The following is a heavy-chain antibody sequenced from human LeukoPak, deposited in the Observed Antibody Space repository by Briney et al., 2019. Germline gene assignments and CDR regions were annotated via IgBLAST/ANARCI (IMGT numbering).Heavy chain of an antibody. CDR3: ARDILRWSFDY. CDR1: GFTFSRNA. Sequence: GGSLRLSCAASGFTFSRNAMSWVRQAPGKGLEWVSAIGNVDRDTYYADSVKGRFTISRDSSKNTLYLQMNSLTAEDTAVYYCARDILRWSFDYWGQGTLVTVSS. D-gene: IGHD4-23*01. J-gene: IGHJ4*02. V-gene: IGHV3-23*01. CDR2: IGNVDRDT.